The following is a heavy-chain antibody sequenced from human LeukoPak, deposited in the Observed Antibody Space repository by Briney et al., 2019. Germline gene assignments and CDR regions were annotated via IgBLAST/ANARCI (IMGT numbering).Heavy chain of an antibody. J-gene: IGHJ5*02. Sequence: GGSLRLSCAASGFMFNNYAMSWVRQAPGKGLEWVSSIRGRGWVSTISDSANTTYYADSVKGRFTMSRDNSKNTLYLQMNSLRAEDTAVYYCARPLMYYYGSETYFWFDPWGQGTLVTVSS. D-gene: IGHD3-10*01. CDR1: GFMFNNYA. V-gene: IGHV3-23*01. CDR3: ARPLMYYYGSETYFWFDP. CDR2: IRGRGWVSTISDSANTT.